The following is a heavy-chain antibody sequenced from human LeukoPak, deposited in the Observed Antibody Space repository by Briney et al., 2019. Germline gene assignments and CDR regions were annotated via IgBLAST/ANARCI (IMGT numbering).Heavy chain of an antibody. D-gene: IGHD3-3*02. V-gene: IGHV1-69*05. CDR3: ARGTRAIYYFDY. Sequence: SVKVSCTASGGTFTSYAISWVRQAPGQGLEWRGGIIPIFGTANYAQKFQGRVTITTDESTSTAYRELSRLRSKDTAVYYCARGTRAIYYFDYWGQGTLVTVSS. CDR1: GGTFTSYA. CDR2: IIPIFGTA. J-gene: IGHJ4*02.